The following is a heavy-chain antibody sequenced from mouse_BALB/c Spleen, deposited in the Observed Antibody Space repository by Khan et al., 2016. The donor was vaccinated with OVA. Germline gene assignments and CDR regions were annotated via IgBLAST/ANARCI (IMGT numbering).Heavy chain of an antibody. V-gene: IGHV3-2*02. D-gene: IGHD1-2*01. CDR2: ISYSGRT. CDR3: ARTARIKY. Sequence: VQLKESGPGLVKPSRSLSLTCTFTGYSITSGYGWNWIRQFPGKKLEWMGYISYSGRTNYNPSLKSRISITRDTSKNQFFLQLNSVTTEDTATYYCARTARIKYWGQGTTLTVSS. J-gene: IGHJ2*01. CDR1: GYSITSGYG.